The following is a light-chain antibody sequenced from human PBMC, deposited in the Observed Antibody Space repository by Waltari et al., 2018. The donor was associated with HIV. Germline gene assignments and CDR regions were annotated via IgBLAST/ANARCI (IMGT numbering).Light chain of an antibody. CDR2: GAS. J-gene: IGKJ4*02. CDR1: PGVSSSY. CDR3: QQYDGSST. Sequence: EIVLTQSPGPLSLSPGERATLSCRASPGVSSSYLAWYQQKPGQAPRLLIYGASSRATGTPDRFSGSGSGTDFTLTINRLEPEDFAVYYGQQYDGSSTFGGGTKVEIK. V-gene: IGKV3-20*01.